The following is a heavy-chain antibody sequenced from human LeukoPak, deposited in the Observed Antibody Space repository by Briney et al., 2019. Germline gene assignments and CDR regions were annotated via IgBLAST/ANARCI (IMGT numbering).Heavy chain of an antibody. CDR3: ARDQQGTVAGAFDI. J-gene: IGHJ3*02. CDR1: GGSISSSNW. V-gene: IGHV4-4*02. D-gene: IGHD6-19*01. Sequence: SETLSLTCAVSGGSISSSNWWSWVRQPPGKGLEWIGEIYHSGSTNYNPSLKSRVTISVDKSKNQFSLKLSSVTAADTAVYYCARDQQGTVAGAFDIWGQGTMVTVSS. CDR2: IYHSGST.